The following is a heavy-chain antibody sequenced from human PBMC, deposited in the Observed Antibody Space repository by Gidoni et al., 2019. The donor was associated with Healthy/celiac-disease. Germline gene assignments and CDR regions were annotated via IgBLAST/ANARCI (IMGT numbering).Heavy chain of an antibody. CDR1: GFTFSSYA. D-gene: IGHD4-17*01. CDR3: AKGGDYGDYTEDAFDI. CDR2: ISGSGGST. J-gene: IGHJ3*02. V-gene: IGHV3-23*01. Sequence: EVQLLESGGGLVQPGGSLRLSCAASGFTFSSYAMSWVRQAPGKGLEWVSAISGSGGSTYYADSVKGRFTISRDNSKNTLYLQMNSLRAEDTAVYYCAKGGDYGDYTEDAFDIWGQGTMVTVSS.